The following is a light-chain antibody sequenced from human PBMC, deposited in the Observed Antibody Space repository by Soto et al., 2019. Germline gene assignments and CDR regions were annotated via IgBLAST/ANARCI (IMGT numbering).Light chain of an antibody. CDR2: DAS. CDR1: QSGANT. J-gene: IGKJ1*01. CDR3: QPYNKPPAWT. V-gene: IGKV3-15*01. Sequence: EVVMTQSPATLSVTPGERATLSCRASQSGANTLAWYHQKPGQPPTLLISDASTRATGVPARFSGSGSGTDFTLTIRSLQSEDCALYYGQPYNKPPAWTFGRGTKVDIK.